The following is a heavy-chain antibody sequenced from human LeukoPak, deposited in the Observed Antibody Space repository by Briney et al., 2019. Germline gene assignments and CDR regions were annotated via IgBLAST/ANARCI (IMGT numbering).Heavy chain of an antibody. J-gene: IGHJ3*02. CDR2: ISYDGSNK. CDR3: ARGPWAAAGGSIDGLDI. CDR1: GFTFSSYA. D-gene: IGHD6-13*01. Sequence: PGRSLRLSCAASGFTFSSYAMHWVRQAPGKGLEWVAVISYDGSNKYYADSVKGRFTISRDNSKNTLYLQMNSLRAEDTAVYYCARGPWAAAGGSIDGLDIWGQGTMVTVSS. V-gene: IGHV3-30*04.